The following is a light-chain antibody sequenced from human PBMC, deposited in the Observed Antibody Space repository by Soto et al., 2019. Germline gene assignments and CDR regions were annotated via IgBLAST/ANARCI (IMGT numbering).Light chain of an antibody. Sequence: EIMMTQSPGTLSASPGERATLSCRASQSVSSYLAWYQQKPGQAPRLLIYDASNRATGIPARFSGSGSGTDFTLTISSLEPEDFAVYYCQQRSNWPPYTFGQGTKLEIK. V-gene: IGKV3-11*01. CDR3: QQRSNWPPYT. J-gene: IGKJ2*01. CDR1: QSVSSY. CDR2: DAS.